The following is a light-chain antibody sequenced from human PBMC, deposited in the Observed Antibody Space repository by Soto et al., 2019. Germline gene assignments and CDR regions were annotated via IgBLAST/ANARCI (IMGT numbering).Light chain of an antibody. J-gene: IGKJ4*01. Sequence: EVVMTQSPATLSVSPGEGVLLSCRASQGIGDTLAWYQHKPGQTPRLLMYDTSTRPTGVPARFSGSRSGPEFCVPLNSLQSEDCAIYYCQHYNNWPVTCGGGTKVDIK. CDR3: QHYNNWPVT. CDR1: QGIGDT. V-gene: IGKV3-15*01. CDR2: DTS.